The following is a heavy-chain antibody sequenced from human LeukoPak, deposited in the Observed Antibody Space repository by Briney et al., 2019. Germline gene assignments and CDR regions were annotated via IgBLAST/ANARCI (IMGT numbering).Heavy chain of an antibody. J-gene: IGHJ4*02. CDR1: GFTVSSNY. D-gene: IGHD4-17*01. V-gene: IGHV3-66*01. CDR2: IYSGGST. CDR3: ARDGSVYGDAGDY. Sequence: TGGSLRLSCAASGFTVSSNYMSWVRQAPGKGLEWVSVIYSGGSTYYADSVKGRFTISRDNSKNTLYLQMNSLRAEDTAVYYCARDGSVYGDAGDYWGQGTLVTASS.